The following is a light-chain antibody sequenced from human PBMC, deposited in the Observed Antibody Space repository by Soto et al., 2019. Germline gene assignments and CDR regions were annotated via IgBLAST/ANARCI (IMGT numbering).Light chain of an antibody. CDR2: AAS. J-gene: IGKJ4*01. V-gene: IGKV1-27*01. CDR1: QGIGVY. CDR3: QKYNSAPLT. Sequence: DIPMTQSPSSLSASLGDRVTITCRASQGIGVYFAWFQQKPGNVPRLLIYAASTLQSGVPSRFSGSGSGTDFTLTISSLQPEDVATYYCQKYNSAPLTVGGGTKVEIK.